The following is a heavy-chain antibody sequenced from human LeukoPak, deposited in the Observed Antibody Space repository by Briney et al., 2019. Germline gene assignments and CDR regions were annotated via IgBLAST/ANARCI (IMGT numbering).Heavy chain of an antibody. D-gene: IGHD3/OR15-3a*01. CDR2: ISYDGSNK. CDR1: GFTFSSYA. V-gene: IGHV3-30-3*01. J-gene: IGHJ4*02. Sequence: PGRSLRLSCAASGFTFSSYAMHWVRQAPGKGLEWVAVISYDGSNKYYADSVKGRFTISRDNSKNTLFLQMNSLRAEDTAVYYCARDNGFWTFEYLGQGTLVTVSS. CDR3: ARDNGFWTFEY.